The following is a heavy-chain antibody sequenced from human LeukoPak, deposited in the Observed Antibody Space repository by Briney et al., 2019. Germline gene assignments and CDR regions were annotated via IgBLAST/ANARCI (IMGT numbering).Heavy chain of an antibody. CDR1: GYTFTGYY. CDR2: INPNSGGT. Sequence: ASVKVSCKASGYTFTGYYMHWVRQAPGQGLEWMGWINPNSGGTNYAQKFQGRVTMTRDTSISTAYMELSRLRSDDTAVYYCARGGTSCYKYSCSRKGMDYCGQGTLVTVSS. V-gene: IGHV1-2*02. CDR3: ARGGTSCYKYSCSRKGMDY. D-gene: IGHD2-2*02. J-gene: IGHJ4*02.